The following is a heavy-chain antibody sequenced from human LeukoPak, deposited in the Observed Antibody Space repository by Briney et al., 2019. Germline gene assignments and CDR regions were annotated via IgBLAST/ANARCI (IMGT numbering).Heavy chain of an antibody. J-gene: IGHJ4*02. D-gene: IGHD6-13*01. Sequence: GGSLRLSCAASGFTFSSYAMSWVRQAPGKGLEWVSAISGSGGSTYYADSVEGRFTISRDNSKNTLYLQMNSLRAEDTAVYYCAKNVYSSSWYYFDYWGQGTLVTVSS. CDR2: ISGSGGST. CDR3: AKNVYSSSWYYFDY. V-gene: IGHV3-23*01. CDR1: GFTFSSYA.